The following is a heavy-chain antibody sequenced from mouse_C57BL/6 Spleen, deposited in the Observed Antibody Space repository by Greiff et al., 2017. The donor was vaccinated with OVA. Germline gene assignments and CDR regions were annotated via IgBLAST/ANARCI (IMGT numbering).Heavy chain of an antibody. CDR2: IYPGDGDT. J-gene: IGHJ4*01. D-gene: IGHD2-4*01. CDR3: ARNYDYSYYYAMDY. Sequence: QVQLQQSGAELVKPGASVKISCKASGYAFSSYWMNWVKQRPGKGLEWIGQIYPGDGDTNYNGKFKGKATLTADKSSSTAYMQHSSLTSEDYAVYFCARNYDYSYYYAMDYWGQGTSVTVSS. CDR1: GYAFSSYW. V-gene: IGHV1-80*01.